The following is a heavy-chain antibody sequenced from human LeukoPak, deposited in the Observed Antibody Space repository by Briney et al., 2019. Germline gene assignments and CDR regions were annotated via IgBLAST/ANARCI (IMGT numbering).Heavy chain of an antibody. J-gene: IGHJ4*02. CDR2: INMDGSEG. D-gene: IGHD3-16*02. V-gene: IGHV3-7*01. Sequence: QPGGSLRLSCAASGLIFSNYWMTWVRQAPGKGLEWVANINMDGSEGNYVDSVKGRFTISRDNAKNSLYLRMNSLRAEDTAVYYCTRDRWIDYWGQGTLVTVSS. CDR1: GLIFSNYW. CDR3: TRDRWIDY.